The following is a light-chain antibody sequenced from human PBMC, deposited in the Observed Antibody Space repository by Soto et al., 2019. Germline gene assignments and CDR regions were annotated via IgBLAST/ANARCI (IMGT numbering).Light chain of an antibody. CDR3: RAWDDGLSAYV. CDR1: GSNVGNHY. V-gene: IGLV1-51*01. J-gene: IGLJ1*01. Sequence: QSVLTQPPSVSAAPGQKVTISCAGSGSNVGNHYVSWYQQLPGTAPKLLIYDDNKRPSAIPDRFSGSKSATSATLGITGLPTGDEADYYCRAWDDGLSAYVFGPGTKVTVL. CDR2: DDN.